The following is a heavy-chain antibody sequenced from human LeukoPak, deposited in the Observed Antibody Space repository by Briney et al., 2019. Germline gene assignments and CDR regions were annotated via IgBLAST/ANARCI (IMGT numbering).Heavy chain of an antibody. CDR3: ARDGRLRGRYRSLGGFHP. D-gene: IGHD1-26*01. J-gene: IGHJ5*02. CDR1: GDSVSSGDHY. Sequence: SETLSPTCSVSGDSVSSGDHYWTWSRQSPGKGLEWIGYIYYTGSTNYNPSLKSRVTISVDTSKNQFSLKLSSVTAADTAVYYCARDGRLRGRYRSLGGFHPWGQGTLVTVSS. CDR2: IYYTGST. V-gene: IGHV4-61*08.